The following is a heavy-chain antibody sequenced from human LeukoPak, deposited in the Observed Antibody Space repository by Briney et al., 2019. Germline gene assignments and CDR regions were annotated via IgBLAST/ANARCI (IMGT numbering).Heavy chain of an antibody. CDR1: GGSISPYY. J-gene: IGHJ4*02. D-gene: IGHD1-1*01. V-gene: IGHV4-59*01. CDR2: ILYSGTT. Sequence: SETLSLTCTVSGGSISPYYWSWIRQTPGKGLEWIGYILYSGTTTNYNPSLKSRVTISVDTSKNQFSLKLSSVTAADTAVYYCARVGDWNDLVYWGQGTVVTVSS. CDR3: ARVGDWNDLVY.